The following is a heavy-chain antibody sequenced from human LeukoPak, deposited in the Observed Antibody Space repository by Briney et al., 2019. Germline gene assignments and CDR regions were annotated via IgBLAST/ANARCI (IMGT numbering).Heavy chain of an antibody. Sequence: GGSLRLSCAASGFIVSSNYMSWVHQAPGKGLEWLSVIYNGDMTYYADSVKGRFTISRDNSKNTLYLQMNSLRAEDTAVYYCAKSGVVIFYFNWGQGTLVTVSS. CDR1: GFIVSSNY. CDR3: AKSGVVIFYFN. CDR2: IYNGDMT. D-gene: IGHD2-21*01. J-gene: IGHJ4*02. V-gene: IGHV3-66*01.